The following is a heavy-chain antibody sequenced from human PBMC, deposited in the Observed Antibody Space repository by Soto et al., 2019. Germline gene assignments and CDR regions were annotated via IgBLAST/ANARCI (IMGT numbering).Heavy chain of an antibody. Sequence: GGSLRLSCDASGFTVSSSYMSWVRQAPGMGLEWVAVIESGGTAHYADSVKGRFTISRDNPNNIIYLQLHTLRAEDTAVYYCAKDLGPLKLLNYVFYGLDVWGQGTTVTVSS. CDR3: AKDLGPLKLLNYVFYGLDV. V-gene: IGHV3-53*01. J-gene: IGHJ6*02. CDR2: IESGGTA. CDR1: GFTVSSSY. D-gene: IGHD2-21*02.